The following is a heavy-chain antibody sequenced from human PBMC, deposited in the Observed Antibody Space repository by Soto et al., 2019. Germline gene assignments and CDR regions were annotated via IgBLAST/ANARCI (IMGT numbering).Heavy chain of an antibody. J-gene: IGHJ3*02. Sequence: SLRLSCAASGFTFSDYYMSWIRQAPGKGLEWVSYISSSGSTIYYADPAKGRFTISRDNAKNSLYLQMNRLRAEDTAVYYCARGFVEIVDTEGPTDAFDIWAQGTMVTVSS. CDR3: ARGFVEIVDTEGPTDAFDI. CDR1: GFTFSDYY. D-gene: IGHD5-12*01. V-gene: IGHV3-11*01. CDR2: ISSSGSTI.